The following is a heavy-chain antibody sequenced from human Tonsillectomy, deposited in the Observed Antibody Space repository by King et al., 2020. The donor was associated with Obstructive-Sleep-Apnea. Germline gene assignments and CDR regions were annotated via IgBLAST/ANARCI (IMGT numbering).Heavy chain of an antibody. J-gene: IGHJ4*02. CDR1: GGSVSSSSFY. CDR3: ARGGSPGSFYGEFDY. D-gene: IGHD1-26*01. V-gene: IGHV4-61*01. CDR2: IYYSGTT. Sequence: PLQESGPGLVKPSETLSLTCTVSGGSVSSSSFYWSWIRQPPGKGLEWIGYIYYSGTTNYNPSLRSRLTISVDTSKNQFSLKLSSVITADTAVYYCARGGSPGSFYGEFDYWGQGTLVTVSS.